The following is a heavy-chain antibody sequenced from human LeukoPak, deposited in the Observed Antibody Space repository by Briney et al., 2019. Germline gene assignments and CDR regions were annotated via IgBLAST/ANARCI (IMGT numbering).Heavy chain of an antibody. CDR2: ISGYNGNT. CDR1: GYTFSNYG. CDR3: ARLRRLWLPDY. Sequence: EASVKVSCKTSGYTFSNYGISWVRQAPGQGLEWMGWISGYNGNTNYAQQLQGRVTVTTDTSTSTAYMELGSLRSDDTAVYYCARLRRLWLPDYWGQGTLVTVSS. V-gene: IGHV1-18*01. D-gene: IGHD5-18*01. J-gene: IGHJ4*02.